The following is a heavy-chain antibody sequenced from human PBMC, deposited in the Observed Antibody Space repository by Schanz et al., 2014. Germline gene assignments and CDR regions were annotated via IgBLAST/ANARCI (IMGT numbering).Heavy chain of an antibody. CDR2: INQDGSEK. Sequence: EVQLVESGGDLVQPGGSQRLSCAASGFTFSSYCINWVRQAPGKGLEWVANINQDGSEKYYVDSVKGRFTISRDNAKNSLYLQMNGLRAEDTAVFYCARDGAELYYFDDWGQGTLVTGSS. CDR1: GFTFSSYC. D-gene: IGHD1-1*01. V-gene: IGHV3-7*01. CDR3: ARDGAELYYFDD. J-gene: IGHJ4*02.